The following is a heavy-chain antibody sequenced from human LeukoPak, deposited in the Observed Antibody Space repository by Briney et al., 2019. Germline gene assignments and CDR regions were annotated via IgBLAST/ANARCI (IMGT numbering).Heavy chain of an antibody. CDR2: ISWYSGNI. D-gene: IGHD6-13*01. V-gene: IGHV3-9*01. J-gene: IGHJ4*02. CDR1: GFTFDDYA. Sequence: GRSLRLSCAASGFTFDDYAMHWVRQAPGKGLEWVAGISWYSGNIGYADSMKGRFTIPRDNAKNSLYLEIDSLRPEDTALYYCAKDVDSSWYRDYFDYWGQGTLVTVSS. CDR3: AKDVDSSWYRDYFDY.